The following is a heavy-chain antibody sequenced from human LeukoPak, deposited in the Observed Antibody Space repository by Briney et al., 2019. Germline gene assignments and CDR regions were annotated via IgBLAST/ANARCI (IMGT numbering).Heavy chain of an antibody. Sequence: GGSLRLSCAASGFTFSSYAMSWVRQAPGKGLEWVSAIGGRGVDIYYADSVKGRFTISRDNSKNTLYLQVRSLRAEDTAVFYCARIISGWSAFDIWGQGTMVTVSS. CDR3: ARIISGWSAFDI. CDR1: GFTFSSYA. D-gene: IGHD6-19*01. V-gene: IGHV3-23*01. J-gene: IGHJ3*02. CDR2: IGGRGVDI.